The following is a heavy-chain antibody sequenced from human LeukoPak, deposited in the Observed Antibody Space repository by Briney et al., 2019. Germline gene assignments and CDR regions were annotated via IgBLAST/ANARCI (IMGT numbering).Heavy chain of an antibody. V-gene: IGHV3-21*01. Sequence: GGSLRLSCAASGFTFSSYSMNWVRQAPGKGLEWVSSISSSSSYIYYADSVKGRFTISRDNAKNSLYLQMNSLRAEDTAVYYCARGPANYYDSSGYPLDYWGQGTLVTVSS. J-gene: IGHJ4*02. CDR3: ARGPANYYDSSGYPLDY. CDR1: GFTFSSYS. CDR2: ISSSSSYI. D-gene: IGHD3-22*01.